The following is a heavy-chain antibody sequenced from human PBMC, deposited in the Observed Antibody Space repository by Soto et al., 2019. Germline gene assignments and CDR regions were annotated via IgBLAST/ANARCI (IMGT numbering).Heavy chain of an antibody. CDR3: ARDRAARHTAGWFDP. V-gene: IGHV1-3*01. Sequence: ASVKVSCKASGYTFTSYAMHWVRQAPGQRLEWMGWINAGNGNTKYSQKFQGRVTITRDTSASTAYMELSSLRSEDTAVYYCARDRAARHTAGWFDPWGQGTLVTVSS. J-gene: IGHJ5*02. D-gene: IGHD6-6*01. CDR1: GYTFTSYA. CDR2: INAGNGNT.